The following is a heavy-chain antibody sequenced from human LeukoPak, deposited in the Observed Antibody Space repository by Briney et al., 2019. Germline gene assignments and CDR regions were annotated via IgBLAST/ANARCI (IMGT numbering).Heavy chain of an antibody. CDR1: GGSFSGYY. CDR3: ARDAGTGTTGNYYYYMDV. V-gene: IGHV4-4*07. CDR2: IYTTGST. Sequence: SETLSLTCAVYGGSFSGYYWSWIRQPAGKGLEWIGRIYTTGSTNYDPSLESRVTISVDKSKNQFSLKLTSVTAADTAVYYCARDAGTGTTGNYYYYMDVWGKGTTVTVSS. J-gene: IGHJ6*03. D-gene: IGHD1-7*01.